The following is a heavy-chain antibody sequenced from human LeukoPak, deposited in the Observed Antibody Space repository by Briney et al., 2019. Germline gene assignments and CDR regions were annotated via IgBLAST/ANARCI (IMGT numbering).Heavy chain of an antibody. CDR2: IYSGGST. CDR1: GFTFSSYW. Sequence: PGGSLRLSCAASGFTFSSYWMSWVRQAPGKGLEWVSVIYSGGSTYYADSVKGRFTISRDNSKNTLYLQMNSLRAEDTAVYYCARGLRGDIVVVPAAMNTSFWFDPWGQGTLVTVSS. D-gene: IGHD2-2*01. V-gene: IGHV3-66*01. J-gene: IGHJ5*02. CDR3: ARGLRGDIVVVPAAMNTSFWFDP.